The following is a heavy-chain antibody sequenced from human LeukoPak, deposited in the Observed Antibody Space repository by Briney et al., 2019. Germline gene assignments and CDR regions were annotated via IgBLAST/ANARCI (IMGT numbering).Heavy chain of an antibody. CDR3: ARNYFDSSAFPWAFDV. D-gene: IGHD3-22*01. J-gene: IGHJ3*01. Sequence: SETLSPTCTVSGVSISSYYWSWIRQPPGKGLEWIGYIYYSGTTNYNPSLKSRVTISVDTSKNQFSLKLSSVTAADTAVYYCARNYFDSSAFPWAFDVWGQGTAVIVSS. CDR2: IYYSGTT. CDR1: GVSISSYY. V-gene: IGHV4-59*01.